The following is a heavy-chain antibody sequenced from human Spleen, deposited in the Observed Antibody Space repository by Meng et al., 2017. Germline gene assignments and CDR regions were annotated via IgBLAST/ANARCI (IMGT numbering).Heavy chain of an antibody. V-gene: IGHV3-74*01. Sequence: HLVGSGGALVQPGGSLRLSCTASGFTFSIYWMHWVRQAPGKGPVWVSRINTDGSSTDYADSVKGRFTISRDNAKNTLYLQMNSLRAEDTAMYYCARFTPFDYWGQGTLVTVSS. CDR2: INTDGSST. J-gene: IGHJ4*02. CDR1: GFTFSIYW. CDR3: ARFTPFDY.